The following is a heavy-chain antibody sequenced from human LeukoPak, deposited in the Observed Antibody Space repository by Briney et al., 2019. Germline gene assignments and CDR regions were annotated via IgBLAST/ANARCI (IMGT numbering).Heavy chain of an antibody. D-gene: IGHD1-26*01. CDR1: GYTFTRYW. CDR3: ARQVGTDRFFDF. J-gene: IGHJ4*02. V-gene: IGHV5-51*01. CDR2: IYPGDSDT. Sequence: GESLKISCQASGYTFTRYWIGWVRQMPGKGLEWIGIIYPGDSDTSYSPSFQGHVTISADKSLATASLQWSRLEASDTALYYCARQVGTDRFFDFWGQGTLVTVSS.